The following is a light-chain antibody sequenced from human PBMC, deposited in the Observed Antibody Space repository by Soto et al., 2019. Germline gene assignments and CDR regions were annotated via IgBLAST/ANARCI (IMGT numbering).Light chain of an antibody. CDR3: QSYDSSLSAYV. J-gene: IGLJ1*01. CDR1: SSNIGAGYD. V-gene: IGLV1-40*01. Sequence: QSVLTQPPSVSGAPGQRVTISCTGSSSNIGAGYDVHWYQQLPGTAPKLLIYGNNNRPSGVPDRFSGSKSDTSASLAITELQAEDEADYYCQSYDSSLSAYVFGPGTKHTVL. CDR2: GNN.